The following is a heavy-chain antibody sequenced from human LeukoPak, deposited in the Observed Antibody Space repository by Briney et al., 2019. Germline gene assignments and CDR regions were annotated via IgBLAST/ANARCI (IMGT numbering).Heavy chain of an antibody. D-gene: IGHD3-10*01. Sequence: GGSLRLSCAASGFSVSNDYMAWVRQAPGRGLEWVSVIYGDGTTFYTDSVKGRFTISRDNFKNTLYLQMSSLRPEDTGLYYCARDRAGAQSWVALDPWGQGTLVTVSS. V-gene: IGHV3-66*02. CDR3: ARDRAGAQSWVALDP. CDR1: GFSVSNDY. J-gene: IGHJ5*02. CDR2: IYGDGTT.